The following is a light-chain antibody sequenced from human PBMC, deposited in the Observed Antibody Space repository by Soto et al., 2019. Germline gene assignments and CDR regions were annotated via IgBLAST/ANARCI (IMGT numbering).Light chain of an antibody. Sequence: DIQVTQSPSSLSASVGDRVTITCRASQSISSYLNWYQQKPGKAPKLLIYAASSLQSGVPSRFSGIGSGTDFTLTISSLQPEDFATYYCQQSYSTLLAFGGGTKVEIK. CDR3: QQSYSTLLA. CDR2: AAS. J-gene: IGKJ4*01. V-gene: IGKV1-39*01. CDR1: QSISSY.